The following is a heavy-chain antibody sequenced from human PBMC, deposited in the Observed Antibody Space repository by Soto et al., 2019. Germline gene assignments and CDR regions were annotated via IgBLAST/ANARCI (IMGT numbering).Heavy chain of an antibody. Sequence: QVQLVQSGAEVKKPGSSVKVSCKASGGTFSSYAISWVRQAPGQGLEWMGGIIPIFGTANYAQKFQGRVTITADESTSTAYMELSGLRSEDTAVYYCARPLEVRGYSYGQFDYWGQGTLVTVSS. CDR3: ARPLEVRGYSYGQFDY. D-gene: IGHD5-18*01. J-gene: IGHJ4*02. CDR2: IIPIFGTA. V-gene: IGHV1-69*01. CDR1: GGTFSSYA.